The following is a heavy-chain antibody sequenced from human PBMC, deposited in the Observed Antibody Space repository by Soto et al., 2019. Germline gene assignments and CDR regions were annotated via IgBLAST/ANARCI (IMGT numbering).Heavy chain of an antibody. CDR2: MNPNSGNT. Sequence: GASVNVSCKSSGYTFTSYYINWVRQATGQGLEWMGWMNPNSGNTGYAQKFQGRVTMTRNTSISTAYMELSSLRSEDTAVYYCAREGYSSSSNWFDPWGQGTLVTVSS. J-gene: IGHJ5*02. CDR3: AREGYSSSSNWFDP. D-gene: IGHD6-13*01. CDR1: GYTFTSYY. V-gene: IGHV1-8*01.